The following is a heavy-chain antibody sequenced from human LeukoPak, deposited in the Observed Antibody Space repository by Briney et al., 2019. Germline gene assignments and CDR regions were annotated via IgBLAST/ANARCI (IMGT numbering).Heavy chain of an antibody. V-gene: IGHV4-39*07. CDR2: INHSGST. Sequence: PSETLSLTCTVSGGSISSSSYYWSWIRQPPGKGLEWIGEINHSGSTNYNPSLKSRVTISVDTSKNQFSLKLSSVTAADTAVYYCASRVVTAIGYWFDPWGQGTLVTVSS. D-gene: IGHD2-21*02. J-gene: IGHJ5*02. CDR3: ASRVVTAIGYWFDP. CDR1: GGSISSSSYY.